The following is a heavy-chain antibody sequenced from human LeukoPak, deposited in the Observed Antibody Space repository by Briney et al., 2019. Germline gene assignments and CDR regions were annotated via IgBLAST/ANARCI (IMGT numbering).Heavy chain of an antibody. J-gene: IGHJ6*02. CDR1: GFTFSSYD. CDR3: ARGMTYYDFWSGYRGMDV. CDR2: IGTAGDT. V-gene: IGHV3-13*01. D-gene: IGHD3-3*01. Sequence: GGSLRLSCAASGFTFSSYDMHWVRQATGKGLEWVSAIGTAGDTYYPGSVKGRFTISRENAKNSLYLQMNSLRAEDTAVYYYARGMTYYDFWSGYRGMDVWGQGTTVTVSS.